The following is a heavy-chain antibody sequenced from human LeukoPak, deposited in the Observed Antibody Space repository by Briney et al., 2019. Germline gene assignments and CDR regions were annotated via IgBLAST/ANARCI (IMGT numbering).Heavy chain of an antibody. V-gene: IGHV4-30-4*07. D-gene: IGHD3-10*01. J-gene: IGHJ6*03. CDR3: ARVFDSGSQAYFYYMDV. CDR1: GVSISSGGFS. CDR2: MYYSGST. Sequence: KPSETLSLTCAVSGVSISSGGFSWSWIRQAPGKGLEWVGFMYYSGSTHYNPSLKSRITILLDTTKNQFSLNLSSVTAADTAVYYCARVFDSGSQAYFYYMDVWGKGTTVIISS.